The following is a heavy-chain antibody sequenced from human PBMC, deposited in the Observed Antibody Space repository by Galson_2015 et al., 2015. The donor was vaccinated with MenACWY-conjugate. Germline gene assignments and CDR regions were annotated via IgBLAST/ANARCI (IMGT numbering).Heavy chain of an antibody. CDR1: GYTFTSYG. CDR3: ARQASILTGYPNDAFDI. J-gene: IGHJ3*02. Sequence: AVKVSCKACGYTFTSYGISWVRQAPGQGLEWMGWIRDYNGNTNYAQKRQGRVTMTTDKSTSTAYMELRSLRCDDTAVYYCARQASILTGYPNDAFDIWGQGTMVPVSS. CDR2: IRDYNGNT. D-gene: IGHD3-9*01. V-gene: IGHV1-18*01.